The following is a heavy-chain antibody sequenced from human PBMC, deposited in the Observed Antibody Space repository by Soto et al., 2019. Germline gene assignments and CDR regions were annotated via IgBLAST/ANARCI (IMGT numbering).Heavy chain of an antibody. CDR1: GGSFSGYY. CDR2: INHSGST. D-gene: IGHD3-3*01. J-gene: IGHJ4*02. CDR3: ARGSYDFWSGYGSYFDY. Sequence: KPSETLSLTCAVYGGSFSGYYWSWIRQPPGKGLEWIGEINHSGSTNYNPSLKSRVTISVDTSKNQFSLKLSSVTAADTAVYYCARGSYDFWSGYGSYFDYWGQGTLVTVSS. V-gene: IGHV4-34*01.